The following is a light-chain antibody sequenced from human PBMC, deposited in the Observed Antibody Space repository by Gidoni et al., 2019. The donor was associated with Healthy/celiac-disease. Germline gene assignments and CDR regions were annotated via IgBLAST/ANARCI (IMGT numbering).Light chain of an antibody. CDR2: AAS. Sequence: DIQITQSPSSLSASVGDRVTITCRASQGISNYLAWYQQKPGKVPKLLIYAASTLQSGVPSRFSGSGSGTDFTLTISSLQPEDVATYYCQKYNSARFTFGPXTKVDIK. CDR3: QKYNSARFT. CDR1: QGISNY. J-gene: IGKJ3*01. V-gene: IGKV1-27*01.